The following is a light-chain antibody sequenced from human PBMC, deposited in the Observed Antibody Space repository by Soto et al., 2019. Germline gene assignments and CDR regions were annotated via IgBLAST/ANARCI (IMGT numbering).Light chain of an antibody. Sequence: IQMTQSPSSLSASVGDSVTITCRASQGISNYLAWYQQKQGEVPKLLIYVASTLHSGVPSRFSGSGSGTDFTLTISSLQPEDVATYYCQKYNSAPLTFGGGTKVEIK. CDR2: VAS. J-gene: IGKJ4*01. CDR1: QGISNY. CDR3: QKYNSAPLT. V-gene: IGKV1-27*01.